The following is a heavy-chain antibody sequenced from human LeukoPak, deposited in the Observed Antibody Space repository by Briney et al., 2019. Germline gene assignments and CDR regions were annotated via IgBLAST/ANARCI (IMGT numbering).Heavy chain of an antibody. D-gene: IGHD3/OR15-3a*01. CDR1: GFTFSSYS. CDR3: ARDYKSPDFWAGYPPYHHDH. CDR2: ISSSSSTI. J-gene: IGHJ4*02. V-gene: IGHV3-48*04. Sequence: PGGSLGLSCAASGFTFSSYSMNWVRQAPGKGLEWVSYISSSSSTIYYADSVKGRFTISRHNAESSLYLQMNSLRAEDTAVYYCARDYKSPDFWAGYPPYHHDHWGQGTLVTVSS.